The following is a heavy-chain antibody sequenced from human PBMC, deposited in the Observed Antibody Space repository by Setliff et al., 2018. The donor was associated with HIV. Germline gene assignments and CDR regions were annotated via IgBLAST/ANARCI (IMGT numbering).Heavy chain of an antibody. CDR2: IYTTGTT. CDR3: ATLPWGFGGSRAFEI. Sequence: SETLSLTCNVSGVSISSSLYYWSWVRQPAGMGLQWVGHIYTTGTTDYSPSVKSRASISVDTSKNQFSLNLNSVTAADTAVYYCATLPWGFGGSRAFEIWGQGTTVTVSS. V-gene: IGHV4-61*09. CDR1: GVSISSSLYY. J-gene: IGHJ3*02. D-gene: IGHD3-10*01.